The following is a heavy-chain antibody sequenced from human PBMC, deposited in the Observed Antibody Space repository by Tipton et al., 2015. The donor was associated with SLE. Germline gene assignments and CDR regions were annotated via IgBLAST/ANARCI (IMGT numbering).Heavy chain of an antibody. CDR3: ARAAGSSSWATGVYYYYYYMDV. CDR2: IWYDGSNK. D-gene: IGHD6-13*01. J-gene: IGHJ6*03. Sequence: SLRLSCAASGFTFSSYGMHWVRQAPGKGLEWVAVIWYDGSNKYYADSVKGRFTISRDNSKNTLYLQMNSLRAEDTAVYYCARAAGSSSWATGVYYYYYYMDVWGKGTTVTVSS. V-gene: IGHV3-33*01. CDR1: GFTFSSYG.